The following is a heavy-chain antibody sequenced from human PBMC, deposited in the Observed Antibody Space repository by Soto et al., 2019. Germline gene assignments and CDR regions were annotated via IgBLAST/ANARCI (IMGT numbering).Heavy chain of an antibody. J-gene: IGHJ4*02. CDR2: IYHSGST. Sequence: SETLSLTCAVSGGSISSGGYSWSWIRQPPGKGLEWIGYIYHSGSTYYNPSLKSRVTISVDRSKNQFSLKLSSVTAADTAVYYCVRDASASYNKYYFDYWGQGTLVTVSS. CDR1: GGSISSGGYS. CDR3: VRDASASYNKYYFDY. V-gene: IGHV4-30-2*01. D-gene: IGHD3-10*01.